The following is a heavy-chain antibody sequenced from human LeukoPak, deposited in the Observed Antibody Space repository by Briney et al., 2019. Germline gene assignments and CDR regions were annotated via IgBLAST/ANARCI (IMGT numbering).Heavy chain of an antibody. CDR3: ARVYGDGNFDY. Sequence: PRASVKVSCKASGGTFSSYAISWVRQAPGQGPEWMGGNIPIFGTVNYAQKFQGRVTITADESTSTAYMELSSLRSEDTAVYYCARVYGDGNFDYWGQGTLVTVSS. CDR2: NIPIFGTV. D-gene: IGHD4-17*01. CDR1: GGTFSSYA. V-gene: IGHV1-69*13. J-gene: IGHJ4*02.